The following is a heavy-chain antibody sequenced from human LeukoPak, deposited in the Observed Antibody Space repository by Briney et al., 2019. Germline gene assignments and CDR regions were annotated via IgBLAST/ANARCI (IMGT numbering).Heavy chain of an antibody. V-gene: IGHV5-51*01. CDR3: ARRLAPVANVLLSADY. Sequence: GAPLKISSQGSGSRFTTHWIGWVRPMPGKGVEWMGFIYPGESDTRYSPSFQEQVTISADKSINNVYLQWRSLKASDTALFYCARRLAPVANVLLSADYWGQRTLVTVSS. CDR2: IYPGESDT. D-gene: IGHD2-8*01. CDR1: GSRFTTHW. J-gene: IGHJ4*02.